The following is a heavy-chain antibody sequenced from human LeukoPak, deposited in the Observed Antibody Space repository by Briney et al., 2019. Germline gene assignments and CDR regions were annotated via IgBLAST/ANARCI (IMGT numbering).Heavy chain of an antibody. CDR2: IYHSGST. D-gene: IGHD3/OR15-3a*01. J-gene: IGHJ4*02. CDR3: ARDHDFWTGAHAGSGYGFDY. V-gene: IGHV4-30-2*01. Sequence: SETLSLTCTVSGGSISSGGYYWSWIRQPPGKGLEWIGYIYHSGSTYYNPSLKSRVTISVDRSKNQFSLKLSSVTAADTAVYYCARDHDFWTGAHAGSGYGFDYWGQGTLVTVSS. CDR1: GGSISSGGYY.